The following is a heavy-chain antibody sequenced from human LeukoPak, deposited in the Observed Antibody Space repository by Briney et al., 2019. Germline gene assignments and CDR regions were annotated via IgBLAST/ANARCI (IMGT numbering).Heavy chain of an antibody. CDR2: INTNTGNP. Sequence: VASVKVSCKASGYTFTSYAMNWVRQAPGQGLEWMGWINTNTGNPTYAQGFTGRFVFSLDTSVSTAYLQISSLKAEDTAVYYCARVGGCSGGSCYSTNWFDPWGQGTLVTVSS. CDR1: GYTFTSYA. D-gene: IGHD2-15*01. CDR3: ARVGGCSGGSCYSTNWFDP. J-gene: IGHJ5*02. V-gene: IGHV7-4-1*02.